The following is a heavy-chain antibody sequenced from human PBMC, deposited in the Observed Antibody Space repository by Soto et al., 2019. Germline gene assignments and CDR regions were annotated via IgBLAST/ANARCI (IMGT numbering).Heavy chain of an antibody. Sequence: PGGSVRLSCSASGFTFDDYAMHWVRQAPGKGLEGVSGISWNSGSIGYADSVKGRFTISRDNAKNSLYLQMNSLRAEDTALYYCAKDLVRIVVVPAAIDWGQGTLVTVSS. CDR3: AKDLVRIVVVPAAID. CDR2: ISWNSGSI. D-gene: IGHD2-2*02. J-gene: IGHJ4*02. CDR1: GFTFDDYA. V-gene: IGHV3-9*01.